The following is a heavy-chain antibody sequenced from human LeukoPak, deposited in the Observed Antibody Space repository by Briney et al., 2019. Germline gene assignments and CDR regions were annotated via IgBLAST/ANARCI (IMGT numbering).Heavy chain of an antibody. V-gene: IGHV3-21*01. CDR1: GFTFSSYS. J-gene: IGHJ4*02. D-gene: IGHD5-12*01. CDR2: ISSSSSYI. Sequence: PGGSLRLSCAASGFTFSSYSMNWVRQAPGKGLEWVSSISSSSSYIYYAGSVKGRFTISRDNAKNSLYLRMNSLRAEDTAVYYCARAEYSGYDWTDYWGQGTLVTVSS. CDR3: ARAEYSGYDWTDY.